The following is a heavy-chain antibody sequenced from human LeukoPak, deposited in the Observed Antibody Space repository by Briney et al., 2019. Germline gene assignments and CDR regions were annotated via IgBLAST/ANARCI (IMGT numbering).Heavy chain of an antibody. CDR3: ARGRRDYSIHSYRFDI. CDR2: IYYSGST. Sequence: PSETLSLTCTVSGGSISSYYWSWIRQPPGKGLEWIGYIYYSGSTNYNPSLKSRVTISVDTSKNQFSLKLSSVTAADTAVYYCARGRRDYSIHSYRFDIWGQGTMVTVSS. J-gene: IGHJ3*02. V-gene: IGHV4-59*12. CDR1: GGSISSYY. D-gene: IGHD4-17*01.